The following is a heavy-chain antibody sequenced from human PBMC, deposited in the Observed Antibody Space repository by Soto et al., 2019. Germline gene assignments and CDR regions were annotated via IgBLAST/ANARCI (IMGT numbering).Heavy chain of an antibody. Sequence: GASVKLSCKACGGTFSSYAISWVRQAPGQGLEWMGGIIPIFGTANYAQKFQGRVTITADESTSTAYMKLSSLRSEDTAVYYCAKERCISPSCYDMDVWGQGTTVTVSS. CDR1: GGTFSSYA. J-gene: IGHJ6*02. CDR3: AKERCISPSCYDMDV. V-gene: IGHV1-69*13. D-gene: IGHD2-2*01. CDR2: IIPIFGTA.